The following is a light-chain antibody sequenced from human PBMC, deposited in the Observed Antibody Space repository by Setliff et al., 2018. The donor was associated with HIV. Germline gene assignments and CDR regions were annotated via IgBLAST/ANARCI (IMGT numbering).Light chain of an antibody. CDR2: EVT. CDR3: SSYTSSSPYV. Sequence: QSVLARPASVSGSPGQSITISCTGTSSDIGGYNFVSWYQHHPGKAPKLMIYEVTNRPSGVSNRFSGSKSGNTASLTISGLQADDEADYYCSSYTSSSPYVFGTGTKVTVL. V-gene: IGLV2-14*01. CDR1: SSDIGGYNF. J-gene: IGLJ1*01.